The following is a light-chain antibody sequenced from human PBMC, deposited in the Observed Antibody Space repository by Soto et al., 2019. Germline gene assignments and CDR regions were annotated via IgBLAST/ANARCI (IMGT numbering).Light chain of an antibody. CDR2: EVS. J-gene: IGLJ2*01. Sequence: QSVLTQPASVSGSPGQAITISCTGTRSDVGGYNYISWYQQHPGKAPKLMIYEVSNRPSGVSNRFSGSKSGNTASLTISGLQAEDEGDYYCSSYTSSSTLAIFGGGTKLTVL. V-gene: IGLV2-14*01. CDR3: SSYTSSSTLAI. CDR1: RSDVGGYNY.